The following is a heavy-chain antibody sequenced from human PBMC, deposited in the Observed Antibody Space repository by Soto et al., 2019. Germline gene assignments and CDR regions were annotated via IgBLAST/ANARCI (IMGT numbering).Heavy chain of an antibody. D-gene: IGHD3-3*01. CDR3: ARGPRYYDFWSGYYRDYYYYYMDV. CDR2: IYHSGST. Sequence: QVQLQESGPGLVKPSGTLSLTCAVSSGSISSSNWWSWVRQPPGKGLEWIGEIYHSGSTNYNPSLKSRVTISVDKSKHQFSLKLSSVTAADTAVYYCARGPRYYDFWSGYYRDYYYYYMDVWGKGTTVTVSS. CDR1: SGSISSSNW. V-gene: IGHV4-4*02. J-gene: IGHJ6*03.